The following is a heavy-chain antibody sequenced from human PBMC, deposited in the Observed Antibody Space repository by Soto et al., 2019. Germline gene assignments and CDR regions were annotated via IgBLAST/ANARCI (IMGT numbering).Heavy chain of an antibody. V-gene: IGHV3-21*06. Sequence: EVQLVESGGGLVKPGGSLRVSCAASGFTLSSHSMNWVRQAPGKGLEWVSFIGSNSHYIYYADSVKGRFTISRDNAKNAVYLQMNRLRAEDTAVYYCARDRTTGTTYAWDAFDTWGQGTMGTVSS. J-gene: IGHJ3*02. D-gene: IGHD1-1*01. CDR1: GFTLSSHS. CDR2: IGSNSHYI. CDR3: ARDRTTGTTYAWDAFDT.